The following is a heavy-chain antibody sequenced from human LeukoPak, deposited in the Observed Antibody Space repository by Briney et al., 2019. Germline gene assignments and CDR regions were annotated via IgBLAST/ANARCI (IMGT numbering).Heavy chain of an antibody. CDR3: ARDSWVWGFDY. J-gene: IGHJ4*02. CDR2: IRSKAYGGTT. V-gene: IGHV3-49*04. Sequence: GGSLRLSCTASGFTFGDYAMSWVRQAPGKGLEWVGFIRSKAYGGTTEYAASVKGRFTISRDDSKSIAYLQMNSLKTEDTAVYYCARDSWVWGFDYWGQGTLVTVSS. D-gene: IGHD3-16*01. CDR1: GFTFGDYA.